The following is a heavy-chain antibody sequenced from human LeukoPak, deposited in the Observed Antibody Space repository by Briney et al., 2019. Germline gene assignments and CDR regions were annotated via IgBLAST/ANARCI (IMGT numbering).Heavy chain of an antibody. V-gene: IGHV1-69*06. CDR3: AREGSGWYVPSYMDV. Sequence: SVKVSCKPSGGTFSSYAIIWVRQAPEQGLEWMGRIIPIFGTANYAQKFQGRVTITADKSTSTAYMELSSLRSEDTAVYYCAREGSGWYVPSYMDVWGKGTTVTVSS. CDR2: IIPIFGTA. J-gene: IGHJ6*03. CDR1: GGTFSSYA. D-gene: IGHD6-19*01.